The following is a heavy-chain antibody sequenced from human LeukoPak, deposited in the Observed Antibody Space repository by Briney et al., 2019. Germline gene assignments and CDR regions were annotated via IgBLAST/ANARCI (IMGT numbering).Heavy chain of an antibody. J-gene: IGHJ5*02. CDR1: GGSISSGGYY. D-gene: IGHD5-24*01. V-gene: IGHV4-31*03. CDR3: ARLDGYTIGYWFDP. Sequence: PSQTLSLTCTVSGGSISSGGYYWSWIRQHPGKGLEWIGYIYYSGSTNYNPSLKSRVTISVDTSKNQFSLKLSSVTAADTAVYYCARLDGYTIGYWFDPWGQGTLVTVSS. CDR2: IYYSGST.